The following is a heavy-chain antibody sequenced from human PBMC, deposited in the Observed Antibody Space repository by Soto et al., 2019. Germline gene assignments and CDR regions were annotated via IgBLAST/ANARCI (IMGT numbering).Heavy chain of an antibody. V-gene: IGHV3-9*01. D-gene: IGHD3-9*01. CDR3: AKALTTYDILTGYLYYFDY. CDR2: ISWNSGSI. CDR1: GFTFDDYA. Sequence: GGSLRLSCAASGFTFDDYALHWVRQAPGNGLEWVSGISWNSGSIGYADSVKGRFTISRDNAKNSLYLQMNSLRAEDTALYYCAKALTTYDILTGYLYYFDYWGQGT. J-gene: IGHJ4*02.